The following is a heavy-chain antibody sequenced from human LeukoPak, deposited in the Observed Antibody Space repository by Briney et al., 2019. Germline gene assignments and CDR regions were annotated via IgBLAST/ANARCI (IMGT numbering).Heavy chain of an antibody. V-gene: IGHV3-23*01. CDR1: GFTFSSYA. CDR2: ILDSGYST. D-gene: IGHD3-16*01. J-gene: IGHJ6*03. CDR3: AKLGVHPLHNYYVGV. Sequence: GGSLRLSCAASGFTFSSYAMSWVRQAPGKGLGWVSGILDSGYSTYYANSVKGRFTISRDNSNNTLYLQMNRLRAEDTAVYYCAKLGVHPLHNYYVGVWGKGTTVAVSS.